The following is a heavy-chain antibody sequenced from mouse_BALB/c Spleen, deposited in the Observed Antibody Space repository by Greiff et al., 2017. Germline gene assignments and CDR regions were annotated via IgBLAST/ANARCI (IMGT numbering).Heavy chain of an antibody. CDR1: GYSITSDYA. CDR3: ARGEADGYDGGFAY. Sequence: EVKLMESGPGLVKPSQSLSLTCTVTGYSITSDYAWNWIRQFPGNKLEWMGYISYSGSTSYNPSLKSRISITRDTSKNQFFLQLNSVTTEDTATYYCARGEADGYDGGFAYWGQGTLVTVSA. D-gene: IGHD2-2*01. J-gene: IGHJ3*01. V-gene: IGHV3-2*02. CDR2: ISYSGST.